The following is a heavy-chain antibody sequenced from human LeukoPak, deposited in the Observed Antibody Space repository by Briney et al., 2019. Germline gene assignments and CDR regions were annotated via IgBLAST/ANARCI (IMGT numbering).Heavy chain of an antibody. D-gene: IGHD5-12*01. CDR1: GFIFSSYS. CDR3: AKRGYSGYDPFDY. Sequence: GGSLRLSCAASGFIFSSYSMNWVRQAPGKGLEWVSSISGSSSYIYYADSVKGRFTISRDNAKNSLYLQMNSLRAEDTAVYYCAKRGYSGYDPFDYWGQGTLVTVSS. J-gene: IGHJ4*02. CDR2: ISGSSSYI. V-gene: IGHV3-21*01.